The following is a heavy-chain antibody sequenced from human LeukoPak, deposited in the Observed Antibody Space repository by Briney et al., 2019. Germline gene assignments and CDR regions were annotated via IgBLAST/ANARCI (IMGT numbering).Heavy chain of an antibody. J-gene: IGHJ4*02. CDR1: GLTFSGYW. CDR3: ATAEMATDY. V-gene: IGHV3-7*03. CDR2: IKQDASEK. Sequence: GGSLRLSCVVSGLTFSGYWVTWVRQAPGKGLEWVANIKQDASEKYYVESVKGRFAISRDNAKNSLYLQMNSLRAEDTAVYYCATAEMATDYWGQGTLVTVSS. D-gene: IGHD5-24*01.